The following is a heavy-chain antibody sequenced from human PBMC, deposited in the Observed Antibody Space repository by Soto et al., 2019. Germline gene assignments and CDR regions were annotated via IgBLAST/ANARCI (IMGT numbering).Heavy chain of an antibody. CDR1: GFTFSRYN. CDR3: VREEASGSSGLTYHYYYNGMDV. D-gene: IGHD3-10*01. V-gene: IGHV3-48*02. CDR2: VTTSGDTM. J-gene: IGHJ6*02. Sequence: GGSLRLSCVASGFTFSRYNMHWVRQAPGRGLEWVAYVTTSGDTMFYADSVEGRFAISRDVAKNSVHLQMNSLGDEDTAVYYCVREEASGSSGLTYHYYYNGMDVWGQGATVTVSS.